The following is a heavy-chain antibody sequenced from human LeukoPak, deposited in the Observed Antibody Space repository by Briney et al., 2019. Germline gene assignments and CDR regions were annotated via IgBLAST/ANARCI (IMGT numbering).Heavy chain of an antibody. Sequence: SVKVSCKASGGTFSSYAISWVRQAPGQGLEWMGGIIPIFGTANYAQKFQGRVTITADESTSTAYMELSSLRSEDTAVYYCAKKFFQYQLSYVGGFDYWGQGTLVTVSS. CDR1: GGTFSSYA. CDR3: AKKFFQYQLSYVGGFDY. D-gene: IGHD2-2*01. V-gene: IGHV1-69*01. J-gene: IGHJ4*02. CDR2: IIPIFGTA.